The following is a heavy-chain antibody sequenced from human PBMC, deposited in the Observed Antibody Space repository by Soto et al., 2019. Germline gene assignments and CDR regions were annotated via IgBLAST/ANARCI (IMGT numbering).Heavy chain of an antibody. CDR3: ARDGGSAYSYGFNDYYGMDV. CDR1: GFTFSSYW. V-gene: IGHV3-7*05. Sequence: PGGSLRLSCAASGFTFSSYWMSWVRQAPGKGLEWVANIKQDGSEKYYVDSVKGRFTISRDNAKNSLYLQMNSLRAEDTAVYYCARDGGSAYSYGFNDYYGMDVWGQGTTVTVSS. D-gene: IGHD5-18*01. J-gene: IGHJ6*02. CDR2: IKQDGSEK.